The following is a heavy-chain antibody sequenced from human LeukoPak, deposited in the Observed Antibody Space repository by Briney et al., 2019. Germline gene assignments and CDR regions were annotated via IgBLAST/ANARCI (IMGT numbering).Heavy chain of an antibody. Sequence: GGSLRLSCAASGFTFSSNWMSWVRQAPGKGLEWVAHINQDGSEKYNVDSAKGRFTISRDSAKNSLYLQMNSLRVEDTAVYYCARGDRGPPPWGQGTLVTVSS. CDR2: INQDGSEK. J-gene: IGHJ5*02. D-gene: IGHD3-10*01. CDR3: ARGDRGPPP. CDR1: GFTFSSNW. V-gene: IGHV3-7*01.